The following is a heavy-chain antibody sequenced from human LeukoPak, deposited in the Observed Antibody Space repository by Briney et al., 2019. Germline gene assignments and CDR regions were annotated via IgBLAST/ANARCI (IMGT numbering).Heavy chain of an antibody. CDR3: ARAGASWEESGPFDY. V-gene: IGHV3-53*01. Sequence: GGSLRLSCAASGFTVSSIYMSWVRQAPGKGLEWVSVIYSGGSTYYADSVKGRFTISRGHSKNTLYLQMNSLRAEDTAVYYCARAGASWEESGPFDYWGQGTLVTVSS. CDR2: IYSGGST. J-gene: IGHJ4*02. CDR1: GFTVSSIY. D-gene: IGHD1-26*01.